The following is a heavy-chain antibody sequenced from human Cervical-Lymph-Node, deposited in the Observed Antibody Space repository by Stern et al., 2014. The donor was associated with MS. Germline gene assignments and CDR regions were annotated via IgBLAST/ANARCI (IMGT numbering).Heavy chain of an antibody. CDR1: GFTFSDYY. CDR3: ARSSSSGEGNY. D-gene: IGHD6-13*01. CDR2: RSSSRSDI. V-gene: IGHV3-11*06. J-gene: IGHJ4*02. Sequence: VQLVESGGGLVKPGGSLRLSCAASGFTFSDYYMSWIRQAPGKGLEWFSNRSSSRSDINYTDSVKSPFTIPRDNAKNSLYLQMNSLRAEDTAVYYCARSSSSGEGNYWGQGTLVTVSS.